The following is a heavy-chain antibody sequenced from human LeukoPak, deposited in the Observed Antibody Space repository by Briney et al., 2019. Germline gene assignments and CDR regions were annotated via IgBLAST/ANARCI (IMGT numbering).Heavy chain of an antibody. D-gene: IGHD4-17*01. J-gene: IGHJ4*02. CDR1: GYXLTELS. CDR3: ARGSTVTPNY. CDR2: INPNSGGT. Sequence: ASVKVSCKVSGYXLTELSIHWVRQAPGQGLEWMGWINPNSGGTNYAQKFQGRVTMTRDTSIRTAYMELSRLRSDDTAVYYCARGSTVTPNYWGQGTLVTVSS. V-gene: IGHV1-2*02.